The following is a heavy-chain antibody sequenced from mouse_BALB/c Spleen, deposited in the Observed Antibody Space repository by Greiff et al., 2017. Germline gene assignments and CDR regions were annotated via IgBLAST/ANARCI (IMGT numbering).Heavy chain of an antibody. CDR1: GYTFTSYT. V-gene: IGHV1-4*01. J-gene: IGHJ3*01. CDR2: INPSSGYT. CDR3: ARQDYRYDAFAY. Sequence: VKLQESGAELARPGASVKMSCKASGYTFTSYTMHWVKQRPGQGLEWIGYINPSSGYTNYNQKFKDKATLTADKSSSTAYMQLSSLTSEDSAVYYCARQDYRYDAFAYWGQGTLVTVSA. D-gene: IGHD2-14*01.